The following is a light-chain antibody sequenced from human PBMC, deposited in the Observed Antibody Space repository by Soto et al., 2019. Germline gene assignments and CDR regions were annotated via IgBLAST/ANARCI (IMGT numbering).Light chain of an antibody. J-gene: IGLJ1*01. CDR2: GNS. CDR3: QSHDSSLSXSEV. CDR1: SSNIWAVHD. V-gene: IGLV1-40*01. Sequence: QSFLTQPPSVSGAPVQRVTISCTGSSSNIWAVHDVHWYQQLPGTSPKLLIYGNSNRPSGVPDRFSGSKSGTSASLAITGLQAEDEADYYCQSHDSSLSXSEVVGTGTKVXV.